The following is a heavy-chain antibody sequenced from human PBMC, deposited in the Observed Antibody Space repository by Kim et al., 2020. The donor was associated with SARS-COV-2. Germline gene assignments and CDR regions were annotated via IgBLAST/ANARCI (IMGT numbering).Heavy chain of an antibody. D-gene: IGHD3-10*01. CDR2: INSDGSST. Sequence: GGSLRLSCAASGFTFSSYWMHWVRQAPGKGLVWVSRINSDGSSTSYADSVKGRFTISRDNAKNTLYLQMNSLRAEDTAVYYCAHAGYYGSGSRPSGMDVWGQGTTVTVSS. V-gene: IGHV3-74*01. CDR3: AHAGYYGSGSRPSGMDV. CDR1: GFTFSSYW. J-gene: IGHJ6*02.